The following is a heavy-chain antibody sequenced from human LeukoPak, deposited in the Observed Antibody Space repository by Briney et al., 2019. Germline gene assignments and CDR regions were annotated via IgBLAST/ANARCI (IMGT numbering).Heavy chain of an antibody. D-gene: IGHD1-26*01. CDR3: ARFQATSYYYYYYGMDV. Sequence: GASLQICCEGAGYICTSYWIGGGRRLPGKGLEGMGIIYPGDSDTRYSPSFQGQVTISADKSISTAYLQWSSLKASDTAMYYCARFQATSYYYYYYGMDVWGQGTTVTVSS. CDR1: GYICTSYW. CDR2: IYPGDSDT. V-gene: IGHV5-51*01. J-gene: IGHJ6*02.